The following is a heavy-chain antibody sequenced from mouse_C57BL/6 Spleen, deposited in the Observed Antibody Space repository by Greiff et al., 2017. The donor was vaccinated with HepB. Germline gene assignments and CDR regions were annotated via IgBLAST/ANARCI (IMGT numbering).Heavy chain of an antibody. CDR1: GYTFTDYN. J-gene: IGHJ3*01. CDR3: ARDAWFAY. V-gene: IGHV1-18*01. CDR2: IHPNSGST. Sequence: EVQLQQSGPELVKPGASVKIPCKASGYTFTDYNMDWVKQSHGKSLEWIGMIHPNSGSTNYNEKFKSKATLTVDKSSSTAYMQLSSLKSEDSAVYYCARDAWFAYWGQGTLVTVSA.